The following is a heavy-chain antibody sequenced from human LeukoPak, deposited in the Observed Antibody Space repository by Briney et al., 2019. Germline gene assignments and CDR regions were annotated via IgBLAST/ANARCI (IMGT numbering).Heavy chain of an antibody. V-gene: IGHV3-30*03. CDR2: ISYDGSDE. CDR1: GFTFSSYS. Sequence: GGSLRLSCAASGFTFSSYSMNWVRQAPGKGLEWVAVISYDGSDEYTIYTLKGRFTNSRDNSKNTLYLQMNSLKAEDAAVYYCARVLSGSYDNYFDYWGQGTLVTVSS. J-gene: IGHJ4*02. D-gene: IGHD1-26*01. CDR3: ARVLSGSYDNYFDY.